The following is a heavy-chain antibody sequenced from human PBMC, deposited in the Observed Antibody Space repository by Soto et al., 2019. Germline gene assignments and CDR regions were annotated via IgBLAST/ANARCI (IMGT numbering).Heavy chain of an antibody. CDR3: AREMKDYYDSSGYYGP. CDR1: GGTFSSYT. V-gene: IGHV1-69*04. D-gene: IGHD3-22*01. J-gene: IGHJ5*02. Sequence: GASVKVSCKASGGTFSSYTISGVRQAPGQGLEWMGRIIPILGIANYAQKFQGRVTITADKSTSTAYMELSSLRSEDTAVYYCAREMKDYYDSSGYYGPWGQGTLVTVSS. CDR2: IIPILGIA.